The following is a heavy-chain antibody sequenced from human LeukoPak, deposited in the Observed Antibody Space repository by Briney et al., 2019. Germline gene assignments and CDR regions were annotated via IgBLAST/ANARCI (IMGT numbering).Heavy chain of an antibody. CDR3: ARSRDYYGSGSSPPDY. D-gene: IGHD3-10*01. CDR1: GYTFTSYG. CDR2: ISAYNGNT. Sequence: ASVKVSCKASGYTFTSYGISWVRQAPGQGLEWMGWISAYNGNTNYAQKLQGRVAMTTDTSTITAYMELRSLRSDDTAVYYCARSRDYYGSGSSPPDYWGQGTLVTVSS. J-gene: IGHJ4*02. V-gene: IGHV1-18*04.